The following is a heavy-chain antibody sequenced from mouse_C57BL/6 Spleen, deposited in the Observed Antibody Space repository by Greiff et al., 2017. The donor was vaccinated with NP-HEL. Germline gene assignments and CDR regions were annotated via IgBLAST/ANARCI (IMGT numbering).Heavy chain of an antibody. V-gene: IGHV1-15*01. CDR3: TRTETWSAFDY. D-gene: IGHD6-5*01. J-gene: IGHJ2*01. CDR2: IDPETGGT. Sequence: QVQLQQSGAELVRPGASVTLSCKASGYTFTDYEMHWVKQTPVHGLEWIGAIDPETGGTAYNQKFKGKAILTADKSSSTAYMELRSLTSEDSAVYYCTRTETWSAFDYWGQGTTLTVSS. CDR1: GYTFTDYE.